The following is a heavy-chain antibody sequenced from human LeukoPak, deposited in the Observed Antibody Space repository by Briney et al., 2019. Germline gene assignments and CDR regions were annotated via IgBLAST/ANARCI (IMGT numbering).Heavy chain of an antibody. CDR2: ISYDGSNK. V-gene: IGHV3-30*04. CDR3: ARQITHRGSLDY. Sequence: GGSLRLSCAASGFTFSSYAMHWVRQAPGKGLEWVAVISYDGSNKYYADSVKGRFTISRDNSKKTLYLQMNSMRADDTAVYCCARQITHRGSLDYWGQGTLVTVSS. J-gene: IGHJ4*02. D-gene: IGHD1-14*01. CDR1: GFTFSSYA.